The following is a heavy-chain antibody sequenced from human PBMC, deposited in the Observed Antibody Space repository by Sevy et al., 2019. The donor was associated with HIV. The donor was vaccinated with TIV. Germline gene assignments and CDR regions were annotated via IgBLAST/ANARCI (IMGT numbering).Heavy chain of an antibody. CDR3: ARRMTDYYLGSDYYYGLDV. D-gene: IGHD3-9*01. CDR2: SIHSGST. CDR1: GGSFGGYY. V-gene: IGHV4-34*12. J-gene: IGHJ6*02. Sequence: SETLSLTCAVYGGSFGGYYWSWIRQPPGKGLEWIGESIHSGSTNYNPPLKSRVTISVDTSKNQFSLKLTFVTAADTAVYYCARRMTDYYLGSDYYYGLDVWGQGTTVTVSS.